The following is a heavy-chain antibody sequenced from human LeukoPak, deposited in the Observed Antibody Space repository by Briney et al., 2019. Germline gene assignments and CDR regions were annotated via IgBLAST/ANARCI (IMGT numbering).Heavy chain of an antibody. CDR2: ISSSSSYI. CDR1: GFTFSSYS. J-gene: IGHJ3*02. CDR3: ARALLPPYDILTGYQSDAFDI. D-gene: IGHD3-9*01. V-gene: IGHV3-21*01. Sequence: PGGSLRLSCAASGFTFSSYSMNWVRQAPGKGLEWVSSISSSSSYIYYADSVKGRFTISRDNAKNSLYPQMNSLRAEDTAVYYCARALLPPYDILTGYQSDAFDIWGQGTMVTVSS.